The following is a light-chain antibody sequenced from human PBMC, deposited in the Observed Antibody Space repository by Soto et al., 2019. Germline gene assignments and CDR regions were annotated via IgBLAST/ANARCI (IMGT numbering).Light chain of an antibody. CDR1: SSDVGGYNY. Sequence: QSALTQPASVSRSPGQSITIPCAGTSSDVGGYNYVSWYQQLPGKAPKLMIYDVSDRPSGVSNRFSGSKSGNTASLTISGLQAEDEADYYCSSYTSSSLYVFGTGTKVTVL. CDR3: SSYTSSSLYV. V-gene: IGLV2-14*01. J-gene: IGLJ1*01. CDR2: DVS.